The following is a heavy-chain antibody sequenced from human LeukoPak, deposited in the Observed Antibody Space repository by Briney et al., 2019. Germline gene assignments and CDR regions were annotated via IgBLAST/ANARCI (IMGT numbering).Heavy chain of an antibody. CDR3: ARGIGIAVAGSNYYYYYGMDV. CDR2: IYSGGST. V-gene: IGHV3-66*01. D-gene: IGHD6-19*01. CDR1: GFTVSSNY. J-gene: IGHJ6*02. Sequence: GGSLRLSCAASGFTVSSNYMSWVRQAPGKGLEWVSVIYSGGSTYYADSVKGRFTISRDNSKNTLYLQMNSLRAEDTAVYYCARGIGIAVAGSNYYYYYGMDVWGQGTTVTVSS.